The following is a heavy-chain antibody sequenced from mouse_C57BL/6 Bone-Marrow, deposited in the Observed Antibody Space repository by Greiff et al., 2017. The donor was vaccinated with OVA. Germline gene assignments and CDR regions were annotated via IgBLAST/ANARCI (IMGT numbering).Heavy chain of an antibody. D-gene: IGHD4-1*01. Sequence: QVQLQQSGAELVMPGASVKLSCKASGYTFTSYWMHWVKQRPGQGLEWIGEIDPSDSYTNYNQKFKGKSTLTVDKSSSTAYMQLSSLTSEDSAVYYCARDSGSRDYAMDYWGQGTSVTVSS. CDR1: GYTFTSYW. CDR2: IDPSDSYT. V-gene: IGHV1-69*01. CDR3: ARDSGSRDYAMDY. J-gene: IGHJ4*01.